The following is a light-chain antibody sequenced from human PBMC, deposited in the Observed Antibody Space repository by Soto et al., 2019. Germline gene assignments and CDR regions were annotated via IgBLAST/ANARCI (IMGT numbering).Light chain of an antibody. Sequence: EIVLTQSPATLSLYPGESATLSCRASQSVNNYLAWYQQRPGQAPRLLIYDASNRATGIPARFSGSGSGTDFTLTISSLEPEDFAVYYCQHRNNRPFSFGPGTKVDI. CDR2: DAS. J-gene: IGKJ3*01. V-gene: IGKV3-11*01. CDR1: QSVNNY. CDR3: QHRNNRPFS.